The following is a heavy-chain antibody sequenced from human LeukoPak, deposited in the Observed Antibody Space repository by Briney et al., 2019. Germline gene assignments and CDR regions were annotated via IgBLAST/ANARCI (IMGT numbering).Heavy chain of an antibody. J-gene: IGHJ6*03. CDR3: SYGDYRYYYYYYMDV. D-gene: IGHD4-17*01. CDR1: GYTFTSYY. Sequence: SVKVSCKASGYTFTSYYMHWVRQAPGQGLEWMGGIIPIFGTANYAQKFQGRVTITADESTSTAYMELSSLRSEDTAVYYCSYGDYRYYYYYYMDVWGKGTTVTVSS. CDR2: IIPIFGTA. V-gene: IGHV1-69*13.